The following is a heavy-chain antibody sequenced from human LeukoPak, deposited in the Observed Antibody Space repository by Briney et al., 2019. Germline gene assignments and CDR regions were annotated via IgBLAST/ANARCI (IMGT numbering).Heavy chain of an antibody. V-gene: IGHV4-59*08. CDR2: IYYSGST. J-gene: IGHJ4*02. Sequence: SETLSLTCTVSGGSISSYYWSWIRQPPGKGLEWIGYIYYSGSTNYNPSLKSRVTISVDTSKNQFSLKLSSVTAADTAIYYCARHYTSGWDLDYWGQGTLVTVSS. D-gene: IGHD6-19*01. CDR3: ARHYTSGWDLDY. CDR1: GGSISSYY.